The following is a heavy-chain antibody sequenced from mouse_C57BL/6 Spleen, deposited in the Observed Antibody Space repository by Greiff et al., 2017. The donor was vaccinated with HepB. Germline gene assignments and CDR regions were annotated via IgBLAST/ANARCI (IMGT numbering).Heavy chain of an antibody. CDR3: ARVRSYYYGSSWDYYAMDY. Sequence: EVKVVESGGGLVKPGGSLKLSCAASGFTFSDYGMHWVRQAPEKGLEWVAYISSGSSTIYYTDTVKGRFTISRDNAKNNLFLQMTSLRSEDTAMYYCARVRSYYYGSSWDYYAMDYWGQGTSVTVSS. V-gene: IGHV5-17*01. D-gene: IGHD1-1*01. J-gene: IGHJ4*01. CDR2: ISSGSSTI. CDR1: GFTFSDYG.